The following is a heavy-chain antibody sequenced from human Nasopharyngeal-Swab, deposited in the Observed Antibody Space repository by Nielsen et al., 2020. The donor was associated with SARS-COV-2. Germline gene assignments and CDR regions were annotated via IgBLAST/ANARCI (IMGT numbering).Heavy chain of an antibody. J-gene: IGHJ4*02. CDR3: ARGPGGSYFDS. Sequence: LSLTCAASGSTFSSSEMTWVRQAPGKGLEWVSYISSSGNTMYYADSVKGRFTISRDNAKNSLYLQMNSLRAEDTAVYYCARGPGGSYFDSWGQGTLVTVSS. CDR2: ISSSGNTM. CDR1: GSTFSSSE. D-gene: IGHD1-26*01. V-gene: IGHV3-48*03.